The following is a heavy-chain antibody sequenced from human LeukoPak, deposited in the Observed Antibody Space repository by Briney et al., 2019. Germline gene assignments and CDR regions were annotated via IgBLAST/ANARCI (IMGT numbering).Heavy chain of an antibody. D-gene: IGHD3-10*01. J-gene: IGHJ6*03. V-gene: IGHV3-23*01. CDR3: ARQILRGSYFYYLDV. CDR1: GFSFNSFG. CDR2: IHSRGDNT. Sequence: GGSLRLSCAASGFSFNSFGMSWVRQTPGKGLEWVSSIHSRGDNTHYAGSLEGRFTISRDTWKNTVYLQMNRLRVEDTATYYCARQILRGSYFYYLDVWGTGTPVTVSS.